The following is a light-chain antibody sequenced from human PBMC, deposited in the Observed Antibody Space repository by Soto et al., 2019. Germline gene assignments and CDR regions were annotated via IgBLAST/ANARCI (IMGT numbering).Light chain of an antibody. CDR1: QDITNY. CDR2: DAS. V-gene: IGKV1-33*01. Sequence: DIPMSQSPSSLSASVGDGVTITCQASQDITNYLNWYQHKPGKPPKLLIYDASYLETGVPSRFSGSGSGTAFTFTISCLQPEDIATYYCQQYDNLPFGFGGGTKVEIK. CDR3: QQYDNLPFG. J-gene: IGKJ4*01.